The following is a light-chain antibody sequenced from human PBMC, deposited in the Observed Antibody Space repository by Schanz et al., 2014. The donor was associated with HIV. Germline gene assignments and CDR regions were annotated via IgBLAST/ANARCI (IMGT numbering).Light chain of an antibody. CDR3: AAWDDSLSGL. V-gene: IGLV2-14*03. J-gene: IGLJ2*01. CDR2: EVT. Sequence: QSALTQPASVSGSPGQSITISCTGTSNDVGGHNYVSWFQQHPGRAPKLLIFEVTNRPSGIPNRFSGSKSGNTASLAISGLRSEDEADYYCAAWDDSLSGLFGGGTKLTVL. CDR1: SNDVGGHNY.